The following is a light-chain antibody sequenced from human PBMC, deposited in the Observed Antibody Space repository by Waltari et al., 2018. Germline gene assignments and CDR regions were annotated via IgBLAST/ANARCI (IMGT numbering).Light chain of an antibody. V-gene: IGLV3-1*01. CDR2: EDT. CDR3: QAWDRTKV. Sequence: SYELTQPPSVSVSPGQTVSITCSGDNLGETYTCWYQQKPGQSPVLVIYEDTKRPSGTPGRFSGPPSGTTPPLTISGTRSMDKADSSCQAWDRTKVFGGGTRLTVL. CDR1: NLGETY. J-gene: IGLJ2*01.